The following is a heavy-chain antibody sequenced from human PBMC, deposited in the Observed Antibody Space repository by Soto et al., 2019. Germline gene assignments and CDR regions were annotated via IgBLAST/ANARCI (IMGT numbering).Heavy chain of an antibody. D-gene: IGHD3-3*01. CDR1: GFTFSSYA. J-gene: IGHJ5*02. CDR3: AKDLRRITIFGVAGGDWFDP. Sequence: GGSLRLSCAASGFTFSSYAMSWVRQAPGKGLEWVSAISGSGGSTYYADSVKGRFTISRDNSKNTLYLQMNSLRAEDTAVYYCAKDLRRITIFGVAGGDWFDPWGQGTLVTVSS. V-gene: IGHV3-23*01. CDR2: ISGSGGST.